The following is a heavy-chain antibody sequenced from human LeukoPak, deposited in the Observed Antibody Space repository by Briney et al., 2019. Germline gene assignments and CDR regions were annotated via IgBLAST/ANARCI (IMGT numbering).Heavy chain of an antibody. CDR3: ARGGVTDYFDY. D-gene: IGHD2-21*02. V-gene: IGHV3-53*01. Sequence: PGGSLRLSCAASGFTVSSNYMSWVRQAPGKGLEWVSVIYSGGNTYYADSVKGRFTISRDNSKNTLYLQMNSLRAEDTAVYYCARGGVTDYFDYWGQGTLVTVSS. CDR1: GFTVSSNY. J-gene: IGHJ4*02. CDR2: IYSGGNT.